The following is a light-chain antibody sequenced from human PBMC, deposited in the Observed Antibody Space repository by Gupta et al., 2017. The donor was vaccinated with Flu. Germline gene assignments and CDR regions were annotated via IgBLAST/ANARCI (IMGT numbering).Light chain of an antibody. CDR1: QTVAGSF. J-gene: IGKJ2*01. Sequence: RASQTVAGSFLAWYQQQPGQAPRLLIYGASTRAPGIPDRFSGSGSGTDFTLTITRLEPEDFAVYYCQLYGSSPAYTFGQGTKLEI. CDR2: GAS. CDR3: QLYGSSPAYT. V-gene: IGKV3-20*01.